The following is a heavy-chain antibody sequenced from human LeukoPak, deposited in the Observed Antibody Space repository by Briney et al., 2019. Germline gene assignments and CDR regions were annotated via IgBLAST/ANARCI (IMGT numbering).Heavy chain of an antibody. CDR2: ISGSGGRT. V-gene: IGHV3-23*01. CDR3: AKEGSVDNSRYSYNYHIGHFDY. D-gene: IGHD5-18*01. Sequence: GGSLRLSCAASGFTFSSYAMSWVRQAPGQGLEWVSAISGSGGRTYYADSVKGRFTISRDNSKNTVYLQMNSLRAEDTAVYSCAKEGSVDNSRYSYNYHIGHFDYWGQGTLVTVSS. CDR1: GFTFSSYA. J-gene: IGHJ4*02.